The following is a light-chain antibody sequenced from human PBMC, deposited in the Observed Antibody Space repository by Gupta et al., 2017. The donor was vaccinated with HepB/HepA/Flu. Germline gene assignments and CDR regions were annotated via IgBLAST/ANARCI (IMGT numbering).Light chain of an antibody. CDR3: QQSYSTPNT. V-gene: IGKV1-39*01. CDR1: QSISSY. J-gene: IGKJ4*01. Sequence: DIQMTQSPSSLSASVGDRVTITCRASQSISSYLNWYQQKPGKAPKLLIYAASSVQSGVPSRFSGSGSRTDFTLTISSLQPEDFATYYCQQSYSTPNTFGGGTKVEIK. CDR2: AAS.